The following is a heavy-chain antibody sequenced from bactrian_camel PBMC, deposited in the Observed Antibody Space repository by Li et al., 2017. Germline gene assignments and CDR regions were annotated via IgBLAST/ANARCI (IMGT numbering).Heavy chain of an antibody. CDR1: GDIVSKCG. J-gene: IGHJ6*01. D-gene: IGHD3*01. CDR2: IEDYGHI. V-gene: IGHV3S53*01. Sequence: HVQLVESGGGSVQAGGSLKLSCVASGDIVSKCGMGWYRQVPQKSQRELVASIEDYGHITYADFVEGRFTISQDKSINTLYLLMNSLKPEDTAMYYCARIRARCGVTSVQALRVNFDYWGQGTQVTVS. CDR3: ARIRARCGVTSVQALRVNFDY.